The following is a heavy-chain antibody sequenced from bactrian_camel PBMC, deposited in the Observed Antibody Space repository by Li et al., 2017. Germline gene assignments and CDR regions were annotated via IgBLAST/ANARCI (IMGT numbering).Heavy chain of an antibody. CDR2: IYNQNKYT. CDR3: VRDYKSGDYRDDFGY. D-gene: IGHD4*01. CDR1: GDTFRSYC. Sequence: VQLVASGGGSVQAGGSLRLSCAASGDTFRSYCMTWWRQAPGKGLEWVASIYNQNKYTYYTDAVKGRFTISRDNLQMNSLKSEDTGVYYCVRDYKSGDYRDDFGYWGQGTQVTVS. V-gene: IGHV3-2*01. J-gene: IGHJ6*01.